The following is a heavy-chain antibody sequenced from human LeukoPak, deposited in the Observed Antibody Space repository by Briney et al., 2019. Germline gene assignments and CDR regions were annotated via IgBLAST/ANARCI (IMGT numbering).Heavy chain of an antibody. J-gene: IGHJ3*02. CDR1: GYSISSNW. CDR3: ARNQAVAANRGAFDI. Sequence: PSVTLSLTCAVSGYSISSNWWAWIRQPPGKGLEWIGYIYYSGNTYYNPYNPSLTSRVTMSVDTSKNQFSLKLDSVTEIDTAMYYCARNQAVAANRGAFDIWGQGTMVTVSS. V-gene: IGHV4-28*01. CDR2: IYYSGNT. D-gene: IGHD6-19*01.